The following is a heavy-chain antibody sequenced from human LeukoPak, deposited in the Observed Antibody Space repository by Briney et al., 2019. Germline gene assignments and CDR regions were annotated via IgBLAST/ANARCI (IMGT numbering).Heavy chain of an antibody. CDR3: AKDRRLYYDSFNFDY. CDR1: GFTFSSYS. J-gene: IGHJ4*02. Sequence: PGGSLRLSCAASGFTFSSYSMNWVRQAPGKGLEWVAVISYDGSNKYYADSVKGRFTISRDNSKNTLYLQMNSLRAEDTAVYYCAKDRRLYYDSFNFDYWGQGTLVTVSS. V-gene: IGHV3-30*18. CDR2: ISYDGSNK. D-gene: IGHD3-22*01.